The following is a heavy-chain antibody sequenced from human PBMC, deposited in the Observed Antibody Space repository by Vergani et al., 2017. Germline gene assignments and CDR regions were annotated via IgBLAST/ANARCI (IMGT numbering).Heavy chain of an antibody. J-gene: IGHJ4*02. CDR2: ISGSGGST. D-gene: IGHD3-22*01. CDR1: GFTFSSYA. Sequence: EVHLLESGGGLVQSGGPLRLSCAASGFTFSSYAMSWVRQAPGKGLEWGSAISGSGGSTYYADSVKGRFTISRDNSKNTLYLQMNSLTAEDTAIYYCAGPQGTSAYYYGGFDYWGQGILVTVSS. V-gene: IGHV3-23*01. CDR3: AGPQGTSAYYYGGFDY.